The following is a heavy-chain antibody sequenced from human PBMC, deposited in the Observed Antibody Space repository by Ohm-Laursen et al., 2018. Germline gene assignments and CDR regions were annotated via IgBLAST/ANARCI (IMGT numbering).Heavy chain of an antibody. CDR2: INSDGIST. CDR3: ARGRLASTKNPGMDV. D-gene: IGHD5-24*01. V-gene: IGHV3-74*03. CDR1: GFTFSSYW. Sequence: SLRLSCTATGFTFSSYWMHWVRHAPGKGLVWVSRINSDGISTTYADSVKGRFTISRDNAKNALYLQMSTLRTEDTAVYYCARGRLASTKNPGMDVWGQGTTVTVSS. J-gene: IGHJ6*02.